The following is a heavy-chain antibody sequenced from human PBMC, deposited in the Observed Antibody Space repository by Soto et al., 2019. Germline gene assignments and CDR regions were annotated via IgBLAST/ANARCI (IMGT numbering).Heavy chain of an antibody. J-gene: IGHJ6*02. Sequence: ASVKVSCKASGYTFTSYAIHWVRQAPGQRVNGLGWINAGNGTTKYSQKFQGRVTVTRDTSASTAYMELNSLRSEDTAVYYCARSDILTGYSGGPNYYYGMDVWGQGTTVTVSS. V-gene: IGHV1-3*01. CDR3: ARSDILTGYSGGPNYYYGMDV. D-gene: IGHD3-9*01. CDR1: GYTFTSYA. CDR2: INAGNGTT.